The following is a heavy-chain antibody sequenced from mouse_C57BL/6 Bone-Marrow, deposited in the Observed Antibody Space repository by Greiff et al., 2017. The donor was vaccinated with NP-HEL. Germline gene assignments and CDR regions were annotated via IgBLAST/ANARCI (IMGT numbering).Heavy chain of an antibody. Sequence: VKLQESGAELARPGASVKLSCKASGYTFTSYGISWVKQRTGQGLEWIGEIYPRSGNTYYNEKFKGKATLTADKSSSTAYMELRSLTSEDSAVYFCAREERYYGSRDYWGQGTTLTVSS. CDR3: AREERYYGSRDY. D-gene: IGHD1-1*01. CDR1: GYTFTSYG. V-gene: IGHV1-81*01. CDR2: IYPRSGNT. J-gene: IGHJ2*01.